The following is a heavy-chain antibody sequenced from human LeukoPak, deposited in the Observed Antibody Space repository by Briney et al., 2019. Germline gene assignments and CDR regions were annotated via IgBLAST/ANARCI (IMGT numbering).Heavy chain of an antibody. V-gene: IGHV1-2*02. CDR1: GYTFTGYY. CDR2: IDPNSGGT. J-gene: IGHJ3*02. D-gene: IGHD3-22*01. Sequence: ASVKVSCKASGYTFTGYYMHWVRQAPGQGLEWMGWIDPNSGGTNYAQKFQGRVTMTRDTSISTAYMELSRLRSDDTAVYYCASRYDTLQPCSEIWGQGTMVTVSS. CDR3: ASRYDTLQPCSEI.